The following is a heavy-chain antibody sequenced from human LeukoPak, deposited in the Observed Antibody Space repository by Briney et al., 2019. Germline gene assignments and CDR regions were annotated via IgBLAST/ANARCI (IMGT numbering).Heavy chain of an antibody. Sequence: PGGSLRLSCAASGFTSSSYAMSWVRQAPGKGLEWVSVISGSGGTTYSADSVRGRFTISRDNSKNTLYLQMNSLRAEDTAAYYCARERGNNGGNTNGYFDYWGQGTLVTVSS. CDR1: GFTSSSYA. D-gene: IGHD4-23*01. CDR2: ISGSGGTT. J-gene: IGHJ4*02. V-gene: IGHV3-23*01. CDR3: ARERGNNGGNTNGYFDY.